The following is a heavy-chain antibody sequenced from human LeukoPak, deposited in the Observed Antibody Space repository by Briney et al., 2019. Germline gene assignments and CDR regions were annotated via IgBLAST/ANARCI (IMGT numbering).Heavy chain of an antibody. Sequence: GGSLRLSCAASGFTFSNYWMTWVRQAPGKGLEWVANIKRDGSEKYYVDSVKGRFTISRDNAKNSLYLQMNSLRAEDTAVYYCWVPATAGEADYWGQGTLVTVSS. J-gene: IGHJ4*02. CDR2: IKRDGSEK. D-gene: IGHD2-2*01. CDR3: WVPATAGEADY. V-gene: IGHV3-7*01. CDR1: GFTFSNYW.